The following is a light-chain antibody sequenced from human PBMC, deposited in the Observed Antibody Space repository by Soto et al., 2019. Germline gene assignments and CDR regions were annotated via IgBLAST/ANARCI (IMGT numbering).Light chain of an antibody. CDR1: QSVSSY. V-gene: IGKV3-11*01. CDR3: QQRSQWPPMT. J-gene: IGKJ5*01. CDR2: GAS. Sequence: EIMLTQSPGTLSLSPGERVTLSCRASQSVSSYLAWYQQKPGQAPRLLIYGASSRATGVPARFSGSGSGTDFSLTISSLEPEDVAVYYCQQRSQWPPMTFGQGTRLEI.